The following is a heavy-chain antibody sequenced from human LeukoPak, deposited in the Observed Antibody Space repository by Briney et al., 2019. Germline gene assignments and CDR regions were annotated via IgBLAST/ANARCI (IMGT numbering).Heavy chain of an antibody. Sequence: ASVKVPCKASGFTFTSSAMQWVRQARGQRLEWIGWIVVGSGNTNYAQKFQERVTITRYMSTSTAYMELSSLRSEDTAVYYCAALNYGDYVDYWGQGTLVTVSS. J-gene: IGHJ4*02. D-gene: IGHD4-17*01. V-gene: IGHV1-58*02. CDR2: IVVGSGNT. CDR3: AALNYGDYVDY. CDR1: GFTFTSSA.